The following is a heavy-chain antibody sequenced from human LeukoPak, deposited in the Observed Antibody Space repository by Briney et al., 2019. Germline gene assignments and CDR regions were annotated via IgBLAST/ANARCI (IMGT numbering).Heavy chain of an antibody. CDR1: GGSFSGYF. J-gene: IGHJ4*02. V-gene: IGHV4-34*01. CDR2: INHRGST. D-gene: IGHD3-22*01. Sequence: PSETLSLTCSVYGGSFSGYFWTYIRQPPGKGLEWIGEINHRGSTSYNPSLKSRVTISRDTSKNQFSLRLTSVTAADTAVYYCAGGSIYYGDSSAYFDYWGQGSLVTVSS. CDR3: AGGSIYYGDSSAYFDY.